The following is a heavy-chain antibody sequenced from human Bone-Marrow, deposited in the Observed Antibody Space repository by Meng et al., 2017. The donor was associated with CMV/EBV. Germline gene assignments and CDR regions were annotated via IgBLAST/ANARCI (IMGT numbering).Heavy chain of an antibody. CDR2: MNPNSGNT. CDR1: GYTFTSYD. D-gene: IGHD6-13*01. Sequence: ASVKVSCKASGYTFTSYDINWVRQATGQGLEWMGWMNPNSGNTGYAQKFQGRVTITRNTSISTAYMELSSLRSDDTAVYYCARGLFDSSSWDRIFYYYYGMDVWGQGTTVTVSS. V-gene: IGHV1-8*03. J-gene: IGHJ6*02. CDR3: ARGLFDSSSWDRIFYYYYGMDV.